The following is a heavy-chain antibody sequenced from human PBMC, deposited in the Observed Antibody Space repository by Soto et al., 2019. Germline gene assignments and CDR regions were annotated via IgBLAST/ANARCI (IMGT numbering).Heavy chain of an antibody. CDR3: ARDPNTTASGYAYFDF. J-gene: IGHJ4*02. Sequence: GGSLRLSCAASAFTFSSYVMNWVRQAPGKGLEWVSSISSSSSYIYYADSVKGRFTISRDNARNSLYLQMNSLRAEDTAVYYCARDPNTTASGYAYFDFWGQGALVTVSS. D-gene: IGHD5-12*01. CDR1: AFTFSSYV. V-gene: IGHV3-21*01. CDR2: ISSSSSYI.